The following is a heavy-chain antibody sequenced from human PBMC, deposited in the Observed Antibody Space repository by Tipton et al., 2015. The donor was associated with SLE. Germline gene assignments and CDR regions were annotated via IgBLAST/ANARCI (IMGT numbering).Heavy chain of an antibody. J-gene: IGHJ2*01. Sequence: TLSLTCTVSGGVISEYYWGWIRQPAGKGLEWIGRIYTGGNTKYNPSLESRVTLSADASKAQFSLKLTSVTAANTAVYFCAREPTQTGYWYFDLWGRGTLVTVSS. D-gene: IGHD1-1*01. V-gene: IGHV4-4*07. CDR3: AREPTQTGYWYFDL. CDR2: IYTGGNT. CDR1: GGVISEYY.